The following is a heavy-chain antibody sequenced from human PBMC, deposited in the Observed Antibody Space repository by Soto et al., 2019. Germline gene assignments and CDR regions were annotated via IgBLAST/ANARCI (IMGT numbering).Heavy chain of an antibody. D-gene: IGHD3-22*01. Sequence: SVKVSCKASGGTFSSYAISWVRQAPGQGLEWMGGIIPIFGTANYAQKFQGRVTITADESTSTAYMELGSLRSEDTAVYYCTKNYYDSSGYYIRFDYWGQGTLVTVSS. V-gene: IGHV1-69*13. CDR1: GGTFSSYA. J-gene: IGHJ4*02. CDR3: TKNYYDSSGYYIRFDY. CDR2: IIPIFGTA.